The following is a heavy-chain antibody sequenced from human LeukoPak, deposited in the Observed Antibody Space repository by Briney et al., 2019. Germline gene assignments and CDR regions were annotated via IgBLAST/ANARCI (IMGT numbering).Heavy chain of an antibody. CDR1: GGSISSYY. D-gene: IGHD3-10*01. CDR3: ARGDDPNYFGSGSYRS. J-gene: IGHJ4*02. CDR2: IYYSGST. Sequence: PSETLSLTCTVSGGSISSYYWSWIRQPPGKGLEWIGYIYYSGSTNYNPSLKGRVTISVDTSKHQFSLNLSSVTAADTAVYYCARGDDPNYFGSGSYRSWGQGTLVTVSS. V-gene: IGHV4-59*13.